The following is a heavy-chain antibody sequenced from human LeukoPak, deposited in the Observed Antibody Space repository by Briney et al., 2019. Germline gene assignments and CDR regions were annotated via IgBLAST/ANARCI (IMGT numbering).Heavy chain of an antibody. CDR3: AKDDENYYGSGSLFDY. V-gene: IGHV3-30*18. Sequence: GGSLRLSCAASGFTFSSYGMHWVRQAPGKGLEWVAVISYDGSNKYYADSVKGRFTISRDNPKNMLYLQMNSLRAEDTAVYYCAKDDENYYGSGSLFDYWGRGTLVTVSS. J-gene: IGHJ4*02. D-gene: IGHD3-10*01. CDR1: GFTFSSYG. CDR2: ISYDGSNK.